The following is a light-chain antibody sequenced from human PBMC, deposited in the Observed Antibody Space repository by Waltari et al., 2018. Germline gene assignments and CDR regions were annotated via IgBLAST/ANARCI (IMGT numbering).Light chain of an antibody. Sequence: QSALTQPPSASGSPGQSITIACTGTSSDVGGSDFFPWYQQYPGKAPKLIIYEITKLPSGVPDRFSGAKSGNTASLTVSGLQPEDEAEYVCSSYAATYNLVFGGGTKLTV. J-gene: IGLJ3*02. CDR1: SSDVGGSDF. CDR2: EIT. CDR3: SSYAATYNLV. V-gene: IGLV2-8*01.